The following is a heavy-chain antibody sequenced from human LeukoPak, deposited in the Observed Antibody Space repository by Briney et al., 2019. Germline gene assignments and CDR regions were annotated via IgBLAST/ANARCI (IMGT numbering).Heavy chain of an antibody. V-gene: IGHV3-48*02. CDR2: IDGSSRAI. J-gene: IGHJ4*02. CDR3: ARKMAL. Sequence: PGGSLRLSCAASGFTFSSYGMNWVRQAPGKGLEWVSYIDGSSRAIYYADSLKGRFTVSRDNAKNSLFLQLNGLRDEDTAVYFCARKMALWGQGTLVTVSS. D-gene: IGHD5-24*01. CDR1: GFTFSSYG.